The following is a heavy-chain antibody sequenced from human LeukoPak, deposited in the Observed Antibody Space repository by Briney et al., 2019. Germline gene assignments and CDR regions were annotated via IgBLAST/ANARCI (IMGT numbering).Heavy chain of an antibody. J-gene: IGHJ4*02. CDR2: ISSSSSTI. Sequence: GGSLRLSCVASGFSFRTYEMNWVRQAPGKGLEWVSYISSSSSTIYYADSVKGRFTISRDNAKNSLYLQMNSLRAEDTAVYYCARDSYGRAFDYWGQGTLVTVSS. V-gene: IGHV3-48*03. CDR1: GFSFRTYE. D-gene: IGHD5-18*01. CDR3: ARDSYGRAFDY.